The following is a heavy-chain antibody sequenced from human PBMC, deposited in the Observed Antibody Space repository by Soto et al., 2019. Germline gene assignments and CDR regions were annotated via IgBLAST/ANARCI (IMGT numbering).Heavy chain of an antibody. D-gene: IGHD6-6*01. CDR2: ISSSSSYI. CDR1: GFTFSSYS. J-gene: IGHJ4*02. Sequence: GGSLRLSCAASGFTFSSYSMNWVRQAPGKGLEWVSSISSSSSYIYYADSVKGRFTISRDNAKNSLYLQMNSLRAEDTAVYHCARARRAARAVDYWGQGTLVTVSS. V-gene: IGHV3-21*01. CDR3: ARARRAARAVDY.